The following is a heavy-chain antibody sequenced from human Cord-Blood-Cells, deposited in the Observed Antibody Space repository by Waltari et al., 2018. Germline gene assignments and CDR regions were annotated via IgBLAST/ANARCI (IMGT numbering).Heavy chain of an antibody. J-gene: IGHJ6*02. D-gene: IGHD3-3*01. Sequence: STNYNPSLKSRVTISVDTSKNQFSLKLSSVTAADTAVYYCARAPRREYDFWSGYYDPIYGMDVWGQGTTVTVSS. CDR3: ARAPRREYDFWSGYYDPIYGMDV. V-gene: IGHV4-59*01. CDR2: ST.